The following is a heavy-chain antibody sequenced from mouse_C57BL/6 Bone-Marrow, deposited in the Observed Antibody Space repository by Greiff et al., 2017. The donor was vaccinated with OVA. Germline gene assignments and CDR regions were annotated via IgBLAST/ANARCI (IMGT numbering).Heavy chain of an antibody. CDR1: GYTFTSYW. CDR3: ARSYDSDRYFDV. Sequence: QVQLQQPGAELVKPGASVKLSCKASGYTFTSYWMHWVKQRPGRGLEWIGRIDPNSGGTKYNEKFKSKATLTVDKTSSTAYMQLSILTSEDSAVYYCARSYDSDRYFDVWGTGTTVTVSS. V-gene: IGHV1-72*01. D-gene: IGHD2-4*01. CDR2: IDPNSGGT. J-gene: IGHJ1*03.